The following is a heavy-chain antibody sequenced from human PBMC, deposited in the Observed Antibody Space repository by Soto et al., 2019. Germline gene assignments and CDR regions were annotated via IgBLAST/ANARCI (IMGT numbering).Heavy chain of an antibody. J-gene: IGHJ1*01. CDR2: IYYSGST. Sequence: QLQLQESGPGLVKPSETLSLTCTVSGDSITTSSYYWSWIRQPPGKGLEWIGSIYYSGSTYYNPSLESRVTISVDTSKNQFSLKLTFVTAADTAVYYCARQGGSGPGRYFQRWGQGTLVSVSS. CDR1: GDSITTSSYY. V-gene: IGHV4-39*01. CDR3: ARQGGSGPGRYFQR. D-gene: IGHD6-19*01.